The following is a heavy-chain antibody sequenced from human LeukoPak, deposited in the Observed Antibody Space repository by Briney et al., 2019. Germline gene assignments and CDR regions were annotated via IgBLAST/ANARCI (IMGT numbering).Heavy chain of an antibody. J-gene: IGHJ3*02. D-gene: IGHD4-23*01. V-gene: IGHV3-23*01. CDR3: AKDDYGGYDAFDI. CDR1: GFTFSSYG. CDR2: ISGSGGIT. Sequence: GGSLRLSCAASGFTFSSYGMSWVRQAPGKGLEWVSAISGSGGITYYADSVKGRFTISRDNSKNTLYLQMNSLRAEDTAVYYCAKDDYGGYDAFDIWGQGTMVTVSS.